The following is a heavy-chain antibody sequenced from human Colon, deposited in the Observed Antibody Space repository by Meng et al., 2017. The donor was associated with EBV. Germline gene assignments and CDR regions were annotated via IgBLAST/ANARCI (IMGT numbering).Heavy chain of an antibody. D-gene: IGHD5-18*01. CDR2: IYHSGST. CDR1: GGSISSVYW. V-gene: IGHV4-4*02. CDR3: ARGGYYSFDY. Sequence: QVHLPESCPGLVKPSETLSLTCAVSGGSISSVYWWTWVRQSPGKGLEWIGEIYHSGSTNYNPSLKSRVTISVDKSKNQFSLKLTSVTAADTAVYYCARGGYYSFDYWGQRTLVTVSS. J-gene: IGHJ4*02.